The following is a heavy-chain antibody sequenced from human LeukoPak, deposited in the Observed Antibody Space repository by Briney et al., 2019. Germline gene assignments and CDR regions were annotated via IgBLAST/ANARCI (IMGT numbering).Heavy chain of an antibody. Sequence: GGSLRLSCAASGFTFSSYGMSWVRQAPGKGLEWVSAISGSGGSTYYADSVKGRFTISRDNSKNTLYLQMNSLRAEDTAVYYYARDTDSWYFDYWGQGTLVTVSS. D-gene: IGHD6-13*01. CDR1: GFTFSSYG. J-gene: IGHJ4*02. V-gene: IGHV3-23*01. CDR3: ARDTDSWYFDY. CDR2: ISGSGGST.